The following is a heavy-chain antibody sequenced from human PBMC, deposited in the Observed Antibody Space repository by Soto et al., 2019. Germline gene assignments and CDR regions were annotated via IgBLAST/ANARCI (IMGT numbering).Heavy chain of an antibody. CDR2: TYYRSKWYN. CDR1: GDSVSSNSAA. Sequence: SQTLSLTCAVSGDSVSSNSAAWNWIRQSPSRGLEWLGRTYYRSKWYNDYAVSVKSRITINPDTSKNQFSLQLNSVTPEDTAVYYCARARRGTIFGVVIPYYYYMDVWGKGTTVTVSS. J-gene: IGHJ6*03. CDR3: ARARRGTIFGVVIPYYYYMDV. D-gene: IGHD3-3*01. V-gene: IGHV6-1*01.